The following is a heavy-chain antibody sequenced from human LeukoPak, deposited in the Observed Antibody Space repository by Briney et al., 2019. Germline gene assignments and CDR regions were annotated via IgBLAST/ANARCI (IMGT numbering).Heavy chain of an antibody. Sequence: SETLSLTCTVSGGSISSYYWSCIPQPAGKGLEGIGRIYTSGSTNYNPSLKSRVTMSVDTSKNQFSLKLSSVTAADTAVYYCERDQYYYGSGSYHRYDYWGQGTLVTVSS. D-gene: IGHD3-10*01. CDR1: GGSISSYY. J-gene: IGHJ4*02. CDR2: IYTSGST. V-gene: IGHV4-4*07. CDR3: ERDQYYYGSGSYHRYDY.